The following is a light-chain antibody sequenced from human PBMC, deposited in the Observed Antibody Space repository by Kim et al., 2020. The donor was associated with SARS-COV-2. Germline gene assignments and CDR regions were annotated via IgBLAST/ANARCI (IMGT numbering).Light chain of an antibody. CDR3: CSYAGSYTYV. CDR1: SSDVGGYNF. V-gene: IGLV2-11*01. Sequence: QSVTIACTGTSSDVGGYNFVSWYQQHPGKAPKLMIYDVSKRPSGVPDHFSGSKSGNTASLTISGLQAEDEADYYCCSYAGSYTYVFGTGTKVTVL. J-gene: IGLJ1*01. CDR2: DVS.